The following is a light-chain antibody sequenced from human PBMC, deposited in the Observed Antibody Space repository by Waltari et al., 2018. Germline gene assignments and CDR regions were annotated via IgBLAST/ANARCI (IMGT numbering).Light chain of an antibody. CDR1: QSVLYSSNNKNY. CDR2: WAS. Sequence: DIVMTQSPDSLAVSLGERATINCESSQSVLYSSNNKNYLAWYQQKPGQPPKLLIYWASTRDSGVPDRCRGSGSGTDFTLSISSLQADDVAFYYCQQYYTTPWTFGQGTKVEIK. J-gene: IGKJ1*01. CDR3: QQYYTTPWT. V-gene: IGKV4-1*01.